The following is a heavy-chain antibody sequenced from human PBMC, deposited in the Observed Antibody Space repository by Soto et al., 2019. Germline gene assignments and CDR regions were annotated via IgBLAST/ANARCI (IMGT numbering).Heavy chain of an antibody. CDR2: ISGSGGST. Sequence: GGSLRLSCAASGFTFSSYAMSWVRQAPGKGLEWVSAISGSGGSTYYADSVKGRFTISRDNSKNTLYLQMNSLRAEDTAVYYCAKGGDDCSGGTCYYYYYGMDVWGQGTMVTVSS. CDR1: GFTFSSYA. V-gene: IGHV3-23*01. J-gene: IGHJ6*02. CDR3: AKGGDDCSGGTCYYYYYGMDV. D-gene: IGHD2-15*01.